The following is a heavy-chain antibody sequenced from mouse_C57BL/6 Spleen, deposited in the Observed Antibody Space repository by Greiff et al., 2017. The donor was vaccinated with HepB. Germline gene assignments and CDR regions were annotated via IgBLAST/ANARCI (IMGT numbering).Heavy chain of an antibody. J-gene: IGHJ4*01. V-gene: IGHV1-81*01. CDR1: GYTFTSYG. CDR3: ARDGYGNYEDMDY. Sequence: VQLQESGAELARPGASVKLSCKASGYTFTSYGISWVKQRTGQGLEWIGEIYPRSGNTYYNEKFKGKATLTADKSSSTAYMELRSLTSEDSAVYFCARDGYGNYEDMDYWGQGTSVTVSS. CDR2: IYPRSGNT. D-gene: IGHD2-1*01.